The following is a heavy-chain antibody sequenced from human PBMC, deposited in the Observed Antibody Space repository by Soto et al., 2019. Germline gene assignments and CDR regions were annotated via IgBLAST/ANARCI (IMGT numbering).Heavy chain of an antibody. V-gene: IGHV1-69*02. CDR1: GGTFSSYT. CDR2: IIPILGIA. Sequence: ASVKVSCKASGGTFSSYTISWVRQAPGQGLEWMGRIIPILGIANYAQKFQGRVTITADKSTSTAYMELSSLRSEDTAVYYCASLSHSVFPTYDPLLYYYYYYYMDVWGKGTTVTVSS. D-gene: IGHD2-21*01. J-gene: IGHJ6*03. CDR3: ASLSHSVFPTYDPLLYYYYYYYMDV.